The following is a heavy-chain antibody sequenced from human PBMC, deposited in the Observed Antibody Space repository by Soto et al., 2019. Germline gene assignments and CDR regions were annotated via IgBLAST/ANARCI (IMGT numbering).Heavy chain of an antibody. CDR2: ISGSGGST. CDR1: GFTFSSYA. J-gene: IGHJ6*02. V-gene: IGHV3-23*01. CDR3: AKVVRGIYYDRSGSYGMDV. Sequence: EVQLLESGGGLVQPGGSLRLSCAASGFTFSSYAMSWVRQAPGKGLEWVSAISGSGGSTYYADSVKGRFTISRDNSKNTLYLQMNSLRAEDTAVYYCAKVVRGIYYDRSGSYGMDVWGQGTTVTVSS. D-gene: IGHD3-22*01.